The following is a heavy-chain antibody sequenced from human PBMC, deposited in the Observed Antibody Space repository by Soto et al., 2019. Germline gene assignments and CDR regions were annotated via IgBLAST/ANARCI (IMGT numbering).Heavy chain of an antibody. Sequence: SQTLSLTCVLSGDSVSSNGTCWNWIRQYPSRGLQWLGRIYYRSKWFHDYAAAVESRMAINPDTSRNQFSLQLNYVTPEDTAVYYCARVHCSAGTCLDGLDFWGQGTTVTVS. V-gene: IGHV6-1*01. D-gene: IGHD2-15*01. CDR2: IYYRSKWFH. J-gene: IGHJ6*02. CDR1: GDSVSSNGTC. CDR3: ARVHCSAGTCLDGLDF.